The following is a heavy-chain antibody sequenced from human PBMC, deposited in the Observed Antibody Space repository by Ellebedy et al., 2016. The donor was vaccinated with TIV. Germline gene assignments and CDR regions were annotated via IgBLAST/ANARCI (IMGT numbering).Heavy chain of an antibody. CDR1: GFTFGRHA. CDR3: ARIPTTVTKPSEVFFDY. CDR2: SSFDGTKR. J-gene: IGHJ4*02. Sequence: GESLKISXAASGFTFGRHAMHWVRQTPGKGLEWVAVSSFDGTKRYYTDSVKGRFTISRDNSKNTLYLQMNSLRADDTAVYYCARIPTTVTKPSEVFFDYWGQGTLVTVSS. V-gene: IGHV3-30-3*01. D-gene: IGHD4-11*01.